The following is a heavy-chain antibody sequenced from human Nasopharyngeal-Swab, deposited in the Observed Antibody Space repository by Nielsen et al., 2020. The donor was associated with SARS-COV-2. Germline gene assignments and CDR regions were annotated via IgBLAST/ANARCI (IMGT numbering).Heavy chain of an antibody. D-gene: IGHD1-26*01. CDR1: GGSISSYY. V-gene: IGHV4-59*01. J-gene: IGHJ6*03. CDR3: ARTSEDYHYYYMDV. Sequence: SETLSLTCTVSGGSISSYYWSWIRQPPGKGLEWIGYIYYSGGTNYNPSLKSRVTFSVDTSKNQFSLKVRSVTAADTAVYYSARTSEDYHYYYMDVWCKGTTVTVSS. CDR2: IYYSGGT.